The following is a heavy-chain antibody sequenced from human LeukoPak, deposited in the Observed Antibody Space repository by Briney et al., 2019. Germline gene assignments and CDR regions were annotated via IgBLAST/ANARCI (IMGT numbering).Heavy chain of an antibody. Sequence: SETLSLTCTVSGGSISSYYWSWIRQHPGKGLEWIGYIYYSGSTYYNPSLKSRVTISVDTSKNQFSLKLSSVTAADTAVYYCAVGSRYDSGLGHFDYWGQGTLVTVSS. CDR1: GGSISSYY. CDR2: IYYSGST. CDR3: AVGSRYDSGLGHFDY. D-gene: IGHD3-22*01. J-gene: IGHJ4*02. V-gene: IGHV4-59*06.